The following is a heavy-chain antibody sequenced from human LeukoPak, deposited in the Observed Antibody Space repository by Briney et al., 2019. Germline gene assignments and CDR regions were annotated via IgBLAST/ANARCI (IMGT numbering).Heavy chain of an antibody. CDR2: INHSGST. D-gene: IGHD3-22*01. CDR1: GGSFSGYY. V-gene: IGHV4-34*01. CDR3: ARDTYYYDSSGPTPFDY. Sequence: SETLSLTCAVYGGSFSGYYWSWIRQPPGKGLEWIGEINHSGSTNYNPSLKSRVTISVDTFKNQFSLKLSSVTAADTAVYYCARDTYYYDSSGPTPFDYWGQGTLVTVSS. J-gene: IGHJ4*02.